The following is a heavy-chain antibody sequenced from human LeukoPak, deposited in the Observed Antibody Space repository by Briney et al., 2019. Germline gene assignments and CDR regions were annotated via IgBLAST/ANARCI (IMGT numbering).Heavy chain of an antibody. J-gene: IGHJ6*02. V-gene: IGHV4-59*12. CDR3: ARDAYDFWSGYSPLTV. CDR1: GGSISNYY. CDR2: IYYSGST. D-gene: IGHD3-3*01. Sequence: PSETLSLTCTVSGGSISNYYWSWIRQPPGKGLEWIGYIYYSGSTNYNPSLKSRVTISVDTSKNQFSLKLSSVTAADTAVYYCARDAYDFWSGYSPLTVWGQGTTVTVSS.